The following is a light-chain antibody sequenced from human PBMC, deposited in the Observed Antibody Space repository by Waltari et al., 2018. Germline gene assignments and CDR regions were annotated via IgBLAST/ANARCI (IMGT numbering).Light chain of an antibody. CDR1: HDISNY. Sequence: DIQMTQSPSSLSASVGDRVPINCQASHDISNYLNWNQQKPGKAPKLLIYDASNLETGVPSRFSRSGSGTDFTFTISSLQPEDIATYYCQQYDNLPLTFGGGTKVEIK. CDR3: QQYDNLPLT. V-gene: IGKV1-33*01. J-gene: IGKJ4*01. CDR2: DAS.